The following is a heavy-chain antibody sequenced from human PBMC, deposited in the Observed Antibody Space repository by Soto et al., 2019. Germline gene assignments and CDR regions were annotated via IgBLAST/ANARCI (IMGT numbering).Heavy chain of an antibody. Sequence: GESLKISCKGSGYSFTTYWITWVRQMPGKGLEWMGKIDPSDSSTNYSPSFQGHVTISADKSISTAYLQWSSLKASDTAMYSCARLLRSSGWYGGVYWRQGTLVRVSS. CDR3: ARLLRSSGWYGGVY. J-gene: IGHJ4*02. D-gene: IGHD6-19*01. CDR2: IDPSDSST. V-gene: IGHV5-10-1*01. CDR1: GYSFTTYW.